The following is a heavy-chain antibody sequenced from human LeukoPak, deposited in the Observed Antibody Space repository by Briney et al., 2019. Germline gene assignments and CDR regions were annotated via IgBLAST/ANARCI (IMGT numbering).Heavy chain of an antibody. Sequence: GGSLRLSCAASGFTFNSYSMNWVRQAPGRGLEWVSSISSSSSFIYYADSVKGRFTISRDNAKNSLYLQMNSLRAEDTALYYCAKDIEDYYDSSGRYFDCWGQGTLVTVSS. J-gene: IGHJ4*02. CDR1: GFTFNSYS. D-gene: IGHD3-22*01. CDR2: ISSSSSFI. CDR3: AKDIEDYYDSSGRYFDC. V-gene: IGHV3-21*04.